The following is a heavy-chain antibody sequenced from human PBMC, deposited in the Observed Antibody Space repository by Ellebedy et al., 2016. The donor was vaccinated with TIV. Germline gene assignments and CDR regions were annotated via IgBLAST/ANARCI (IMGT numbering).Heavy chain of an antibody. CDR3: ARDVSTDCWGPYFDC. CDR2: ISSDSSDI. CDR1: GCTFYHYV. Sequence: GESLKISCEASGCTFYHYVMNWVRQAPGKGLEWVSSISSDSSDIYYADPVKARFAISRDNAKNALYLQMKSLRSEDTAVYFCARDVSTDCWGPYFDCWGQGTLVTVSS. V-gene: IGHV3-21*01. D-gene: IGHD2-21*01. J-gene: IGHJ4*02.